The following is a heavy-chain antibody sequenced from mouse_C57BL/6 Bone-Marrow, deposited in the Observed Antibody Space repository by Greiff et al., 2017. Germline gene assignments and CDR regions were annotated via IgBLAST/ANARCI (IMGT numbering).Heavy chain of an antibody. CDR1: GYTFTNYW. Sequence: QVQLKESGAELVRPGTSVKMSCKASGYTFTNYWIGWAKQRPGHGLEWIGDIYPGGGYTNYNEKFKGKATLTADKSSSTAYMQFSSLTSEDSAIYYCARGTTVVAWYFDYWSQGTTLTVSS. V-gene: IGHV1-63*01. D-gene: IGHD1-1*01. CDR2: IYPGGGYT. J-gene: IGHJ2*01. CDR3: ARGTTVVAWYFDY.